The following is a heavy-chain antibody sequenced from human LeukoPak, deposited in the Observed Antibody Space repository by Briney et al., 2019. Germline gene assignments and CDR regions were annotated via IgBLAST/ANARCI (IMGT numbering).Heavy chain of an antibody. Sequence: SETLSLTCTVSGGSISTYYWSWIRQPPGKGLEWIGYTYYSGSTNYNPSLKSRVTMLVDTSKNQFSLKLSSVTAADTAVYYCARSSHCSGGSCYSLTGVGYWGQGTLVTVSS. CDR1: GGSISTYY. V-gene: IGHV4-59*01. D-gene: IGHD2-15*01. CDR3: ARSSHCSGGSCYSLTGVGY. CDR2: TYYSGST. J-gene: IGHJ4*02.